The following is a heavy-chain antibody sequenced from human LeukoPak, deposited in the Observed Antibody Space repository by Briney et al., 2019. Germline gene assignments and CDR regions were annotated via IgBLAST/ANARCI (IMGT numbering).Heavy chain of an antibody. J-gene: IGHJ4*02. D-gene: IGHD6-13*01. Sequence: SQTLSLTCTLSGGSISSGSYSWSWIRQHPGKGLEWIGYIYNSGSTSYNPSLKSRATISVDTSKNQFSLKLSSVTAADTAVYFCARKKIAAAGPFDYWGRGTLVTVSS. CDR1: GGSISSGSYS. CDR2: IYNSGST. V-gene: IGHV4-31*03. CDR3: ARKKIAAAGPFDY.